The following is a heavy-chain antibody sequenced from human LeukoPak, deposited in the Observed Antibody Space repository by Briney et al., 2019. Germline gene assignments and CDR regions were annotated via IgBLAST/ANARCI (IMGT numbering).Heavy chain of an antibody. Sequence: GGSLRLSCAASGFTFRNYAMSWVRQAPGKGLEWVSAVSGSGDSTNYADSVKGRFTISRDNSKNTLYLQMNSLRAEDTAVYYCAKAEGYGDYDLAFDIWGQGTMVTVSS. J-gene: IGHJ3*02. CDR3: AKAEGYGDYDLAFDI. CDR2: VSGSGDST. CDR1: GFTFRNYA. V-gene: IGHV3-23*01. D-gene: IGHD4-17*01.